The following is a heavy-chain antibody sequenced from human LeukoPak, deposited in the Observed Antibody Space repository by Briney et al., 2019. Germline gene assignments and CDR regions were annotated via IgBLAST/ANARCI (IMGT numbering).Heavy chain of an antibody. CDR3: ASLPPPGYSSSALD. J-gene: IGHJ4*02. Sequence: SVKVSCKASGGTFSSYAISWVRQAPGQGLEWMGGIIPIFGTANYAQKFQGRVTITADESTSTAYMELSSLRSEDTAVYYCASLPPPGYSSSALDWGQGTLVTVSS. V-gene: IGHV1-69*01. CDR2: IIPIFGTA. CDR1: GGTFSSYA. D-gene: IGHD6-13*01.